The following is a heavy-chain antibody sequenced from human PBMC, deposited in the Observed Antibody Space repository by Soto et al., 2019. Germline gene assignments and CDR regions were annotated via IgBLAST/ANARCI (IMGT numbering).Heavy chain of an antibody. J-gene: IGHJ4*02. V-gene: IGHV3-23*01. CDR1: GFTFSNYA. CDR2: ITSGGDT. Sequence: EVQLLESGGGLVQPGGSLRLFCAASGFTFSNYAMTWVRQAPGKGLEWVSTITSGGDTYFGDTVKGRSSISRDISKSTLYLQMDSLRAEDTAVYYCAKTDKFNSQSSGWANRFDSWGQGTLVTVSS. D-gene: IGHD6-19*01. CDR3: AKTDKFNSQSSGWANRFDS.